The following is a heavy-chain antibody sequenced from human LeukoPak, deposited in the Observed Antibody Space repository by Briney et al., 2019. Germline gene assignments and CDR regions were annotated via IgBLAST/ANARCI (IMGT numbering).Heavy chain of an antibody. CDR2: INSGGSST. CDR3: ARGLSGHYAFDV. D-gene: IGHD1-26*01. CDR1: GFTFSDYW. J-gene: IGHJ3*01. V-gene: IGHV3-74*01. Sequence: GGSLRLSCAASGFTFSDYWVHWVRQPPGKGLVWVSRINSGGSSTSYADSVKGRFTISRDDAKNTLYLQMNILRAEDTAVYYRARGLSGHYAFDVWGRGTMVTVSS.